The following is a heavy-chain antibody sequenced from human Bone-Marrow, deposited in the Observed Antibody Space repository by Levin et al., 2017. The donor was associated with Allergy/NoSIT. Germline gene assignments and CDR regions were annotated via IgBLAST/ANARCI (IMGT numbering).Heavy chain of an antibody. D-gene: IGHD6-6*01. J-gene: IGHJ4*02. CDR2: INGFGDNT. CDR3: AKDLWLSFAARHPFEC. V-gene: IGHV3-23*01. Sequence: HPGGSLRLSCAASGFTFSSYGMNWVRQVPGRGLEWVSSINGFGDNTYYADSVKGRFTISRDNSKNTLYLEMHSLRAEDTAIYYCAKDLWLSFAARHPFECWGQGSPVTVSS. CDR1: GFTFSSYG.